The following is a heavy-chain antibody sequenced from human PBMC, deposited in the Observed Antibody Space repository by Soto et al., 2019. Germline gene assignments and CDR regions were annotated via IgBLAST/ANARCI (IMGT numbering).Heavy chain of an antibody. CDR1: GGSVSSGSYY. V-gene: IGHV4-61*01. CDR2: IYYSGST. CDR3: ATQPYGDYHLDY. J-gene: IGHJ4*02. D-gene: IGHD4-17*01. Sequence: QVQLQESGPGLVKPSETLSLTCTVSGGSVSSGSYYWSWLRQPPGKGLEWIGYIYYSGSTNYNLSPTSRVTISVDTSKNQSSLKLSSVTTADTAVYYCATQPYGDYHLDYWGQGTLVTVSS.